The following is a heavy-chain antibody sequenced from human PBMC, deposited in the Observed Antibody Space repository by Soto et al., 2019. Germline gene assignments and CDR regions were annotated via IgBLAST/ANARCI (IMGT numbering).Heavy chain of an antibody. Sequence: PSQTLSLTCAISGDSVSSNSAAWNWIRQSPSRGLEWLGRTYYRSKWYNDYAVSVKSRITINPDTSKNHFSLQLNSVTPEDTAVYYCAIEARDYGDYEGVPLYYYYGMDVWGQGTTVTVSS. CDR2: TYYRSKWYN. J-gene: IGHJ6*02. D-gene: IGHD4-17*01. V-gene: IGHV6-1*01. CDR3: AIEARDYGDYEGVPLYYYYGMDV. CDR1: GDSVSSNSAA.